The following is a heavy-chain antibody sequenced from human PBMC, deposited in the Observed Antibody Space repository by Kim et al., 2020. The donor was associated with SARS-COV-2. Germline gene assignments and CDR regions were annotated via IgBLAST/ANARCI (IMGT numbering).Heavy chain of an antibody. V-gene: IGHV4-38-2*01. CDR3: ARMFAGISYHFDV. Sequence: SETLSLTCSVSGSSIGIGYYWAWVRQPPGRGLEWVGIISHSGLTNYNSSLLSRLTLSVDTSKKLFSLMLTSVTAADTAIYYCARMFAGISYHFDVWCRGT. CDR2: ISHSGLT. J-gene: IGHJ3*01. D-gene: IGHD3-10*02. CDR1: GSSIGIGYY.